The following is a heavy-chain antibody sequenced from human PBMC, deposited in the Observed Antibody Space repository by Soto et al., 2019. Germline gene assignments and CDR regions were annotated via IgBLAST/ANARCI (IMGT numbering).Heavy chain of an antibody. V-gene: IGHV3-21*01. Sequence: GGSLRLSCAASGFTFSSYSMNWVRQAPGKGLEWVSSISSSSSYIYYADSVKGRFTISRDNAKNSLCLQMNSLRAEDTAVYYCARGGYYGSGSYWTYYFDYWGQGTLVTVSS. J-gene: IGHJ4*02. D-gene: IGHD3-10*01. CDR1: GFTFSSYS. CDR3: ARGGYYGSGSYWTYYFDY. CDR2: ISSSSSYI.